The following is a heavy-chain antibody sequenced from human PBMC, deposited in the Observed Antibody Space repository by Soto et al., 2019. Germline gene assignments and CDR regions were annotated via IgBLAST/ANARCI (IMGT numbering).Heavy chain of an antibody. V-gene: IGHV4-31*03. CDR2: IYYSGST. CDR1: GGSISSGGYY. Sequence: PSETLSLTCTVSGGSISSGGYYWSWIRQHPGKGLEWIGYIYYSGSTYYNPSLKSRVTISVDTSKNQFSLKLSSVTAADTAVYYCARDLIVVVQDDPGLYYYYGMDVWGQGTTVTVSS. J-gene: IGHJ6*02. CDR3: ARDLIVVVQDDPGLYYYYGMDV. D-gene: IGHD2-2*01.